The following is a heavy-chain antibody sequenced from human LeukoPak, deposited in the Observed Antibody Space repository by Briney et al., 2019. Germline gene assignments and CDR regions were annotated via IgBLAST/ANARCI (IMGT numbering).Heavy chain of an antibody. Sequence: PSETLSLTCTVSGGSISSHYWSWIRQPPGKGLEWIGYIYYSGSTNYNPSLKSRVTISVDTSKNQFSLKLSSVTAADTAVYYCARALPKDYYDSSGYYPGYFDYWGQGTLVTVSS. CDR2: IYYSGST. V-gene: IGHV4-59*11. CDR3: ARALPKDYYDSSGYYPGYFDY. D-gene: IGHD3-22*01. J-gene: IGHJ4*02. CDR1: GGSISSHY.